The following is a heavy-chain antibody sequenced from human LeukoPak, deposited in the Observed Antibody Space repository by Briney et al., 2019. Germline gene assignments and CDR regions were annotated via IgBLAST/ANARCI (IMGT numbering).Heavy chain of an antibody. CDR1: GGSISSGSYY. V-gene: IGHV4-61*02. CDR2: IYTSGST. CDR3: ARDGPALDP. Sequence: SQTLCLTCTVSGGSISSGSYYWSWIRQPAGKGLEWIGRIYTSGSTNYNPSLKSRVTISVDTSKNQFSLKLSSVTAADTAVYYCARDGPALDPWGQGTLVTVSS. J-gene: IGHJ5*02.